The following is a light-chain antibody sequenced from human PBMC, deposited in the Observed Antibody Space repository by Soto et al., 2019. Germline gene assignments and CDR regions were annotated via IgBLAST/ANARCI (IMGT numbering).Light chain of an antibody. CDR2: EVS. Sequence: QSVLTQPASVSGSPGQSITISCTGTSSDVGTFNFVSRYQQHPGKAPKLILYEVSKRPSGVSNRFSGSKSGNTASLTMSGLQAEDEADYYCCSYAGSITSVFGTGTKVTVL. J-gene: IGLJ1*01. CDR3: CSYAGSITSV. V-gene: IGLV2-23*02. CDR1: SSDVGTFNF.